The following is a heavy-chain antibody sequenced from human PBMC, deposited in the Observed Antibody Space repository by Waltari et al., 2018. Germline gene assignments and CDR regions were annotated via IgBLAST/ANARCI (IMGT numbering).Heavy chain of an antibody. CDR3: ARDRLAAAEYYYYYGMDV. Sequence: QVQLVQSGAEVKKPGASVKVSCKASGYTFPGYSMHWVRQAPGQGLEWMGWINPNSGGTNYAQKFQGRVTMTRDTSISTAYMELSRLRSDDTAVYYCARDRLAAAEYYYYYGMDVWGQGTTVTVSS. J-gene: IGHJ6*02. D-gene: IGHD6-13*01. CDR1: GYTFPGYS. V-gene: IGHV1-2*02. CDR2: INPNSGGT.